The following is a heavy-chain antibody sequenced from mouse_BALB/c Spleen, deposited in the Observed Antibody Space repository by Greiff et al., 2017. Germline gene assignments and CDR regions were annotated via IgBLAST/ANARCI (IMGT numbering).Heavy chain of an antibody. CDR3: AKQSWDYAMDY. J-gene: IGHJ4*01. CDR2: ISNGGGST. Sequence: EVMLVESGGGLVQPGGSLKLSCAASGFTFSSYTMSWVRQTPEKRLEWVAYISNGGGSTYYPDTVKGRFTISRDNAKNTLYLQMSSLKSEDTAMYYCAKQSWDYAMDYWGQGTSVTVSS. V-gene: IGHV5-12-2*01. CDR1: GFTFSSYT. D-gene: IGHD4-1*01.